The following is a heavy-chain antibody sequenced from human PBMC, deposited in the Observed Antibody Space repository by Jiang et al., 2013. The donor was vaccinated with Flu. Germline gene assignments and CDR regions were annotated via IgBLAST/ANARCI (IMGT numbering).Heavy chain of an antibody. CDR3: ASELRWLQEGGVDY. J-gene: IGHJ4*02. D-gene: IGHD5-24*01. V-gene: IGHV3-30*04. CDR2: ISYDGSNK. Sequence: KGLEWVAVISYDGSNKYYADSVKGRFTISRDNSKNTLYLQMNSLRAEDTAVYYCASELRWLQEGGVDYWGQGTLVTVSS.